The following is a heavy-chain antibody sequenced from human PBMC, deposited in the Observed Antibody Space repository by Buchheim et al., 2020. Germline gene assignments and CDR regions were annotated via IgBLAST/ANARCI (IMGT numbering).Heavy chain of an antibody. J-gene: IGHJ4*02. V-gene: IGHV4-30-2*01. CDR2: IYHSGST. Sequence: LQLQESGSGLVKPSQTLSLTCAVSGGSISSGGYSWSWIRQPPGKGLEWIGYIYHSGSTYYNPSLKSRVTISVDRSKNQFSLKLSSVTAADTAVYYCARGSVYYDSSGEFDYWGQGTL. CDR3: ARGSVYYDSSGEFDY. CDR1: GGSISSGGYS. D-gene: IGHD3-22*01.